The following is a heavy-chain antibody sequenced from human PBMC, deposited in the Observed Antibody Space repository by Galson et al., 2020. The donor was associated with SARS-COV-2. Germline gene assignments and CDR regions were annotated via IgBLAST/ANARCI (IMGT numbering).Heavy chain of an antibody. V-gene: IGHV4-4*02. D-gene: IGHD2-2*01. J-gene: IGHJ4*02. CDR1: GGSISSSNW. Sequence: ASETLSLTCAVSGGSISSSNWCCWVRQPPGKGLEWSGEIYHSGSTNYNPSLKSRVTISVDKSKNQFSLKLSSVTAADTAVYYCARPAATHPMTRGYYFDYWGQGTLVTVSS. CDR2: IYHSGST. CDR3: ARPAATHPMTRGYYFDY.